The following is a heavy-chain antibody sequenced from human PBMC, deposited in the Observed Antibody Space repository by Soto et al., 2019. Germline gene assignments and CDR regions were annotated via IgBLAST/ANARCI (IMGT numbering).Heavy chain of an antibody. Sequence: SETLSLTSSASGGSINSNHYYWSWFRPRPGKGLEWLGYIFHTGSTHYNPSFKSRLSISVDTSKDQFSLRLTSMAAADTALYYCSRNGITKDYGGNTAFDIWGQGTLVTVSS. D-gene: IGHD4-17*01. CDR3: SRNGITKDYGGNTAFDI. J-gene: IGHJ3*02. V-gene: IGHV4-31*03. CDR1: GGSINSNHYY. CDR2: IFHTGST.